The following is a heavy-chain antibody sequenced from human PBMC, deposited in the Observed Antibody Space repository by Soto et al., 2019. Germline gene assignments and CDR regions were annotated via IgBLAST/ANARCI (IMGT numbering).Heavy chain of an antibody. V-gene: IGHV1-69*13. Sequence: SVKVSCKASGGTFSSYAISWVRQAPGQGLEWMGGIIPIFGTANYAQKFQGRVTITADESTSTAYMELSSLRSEDTAVYYCARDRALVVVAATVGRQYYYYYYGMDVWGQGTTVTSP. CDR2: IIPIFGTA. J-gene: IGHJ6*02. CDR3: ARDRALVVVAATVGRQYYYYYYGMDV. D-gene: IGHD2-15*01. CDR1: GGTFSSYA.